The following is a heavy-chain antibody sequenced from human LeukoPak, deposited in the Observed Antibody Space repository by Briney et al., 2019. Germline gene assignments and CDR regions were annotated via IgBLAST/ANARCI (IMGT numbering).Heavy chain of an antibody. CDR3: ARDTYCSGGSCYNDAFDI. Sequence: GGSLRLSCAASGFTFSSYSMNWVRQAPGKGLEWASYISSSSSTIYYADSVKGRFTISRDNAKNSLYLQMNSLRDENTAVYYCARDTYCSGGSCYNDAFDIWGQGTMVTVSS. J-gene: IGHJ3*02. CDR2: ISSSSSTI. V-gene: IGHV3-48*02. D-gene: IGHD2-15*01. CDR1: GFTFSSYS.